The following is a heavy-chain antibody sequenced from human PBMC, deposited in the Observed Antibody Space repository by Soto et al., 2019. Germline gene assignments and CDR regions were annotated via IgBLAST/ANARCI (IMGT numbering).Heavy chain of an antibody. CDR1: GCTFSSYA. J-gene: IGHJ3*02. CDR3: AKDHSVLRFLEWLVDAFDI. Sequence: GGSLRLSCAASGCTFSSYAMSWVRQAPGKGLEWVSAISGSGGSTYYADSVKGRFTISRDNSKNTLYLQMNSLRAEDTAVYYCAKDHSVLRFLEWLVDAFDIWGQGTMVTVSS. CDR2: ISGSGGST. V-gene: IGHV3-23*01. D-gene: IGHD3-3*01.